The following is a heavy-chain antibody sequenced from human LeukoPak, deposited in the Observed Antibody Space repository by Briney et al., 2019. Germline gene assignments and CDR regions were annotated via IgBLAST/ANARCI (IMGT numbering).Heavy chain of an antibody. CDR1: GFTFSSYA. D-gene: IGHD3-3*01. CDR2: ISGSGGST. J-gene: IGHJ3*02. Sequence: GGSLRLSCAASGFTFSSYAMSWVRQAPGKGLEWVSAISGSGGSTYYADSVKGRFTISRDNSKNSLYLQMSSLRAEDTAVYYCVRDGDYDFWSGYYGGPDAFDIWGPGTMVTVCS. CDR3: VRDGDYDFWSGYYGGPDAFDI. V-gene: IGHV3-23*01.